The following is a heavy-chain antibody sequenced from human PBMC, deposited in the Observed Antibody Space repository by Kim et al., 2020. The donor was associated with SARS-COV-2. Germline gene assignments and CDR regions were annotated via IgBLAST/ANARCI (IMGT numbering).Heavy chain of an antibody. V-gene: IGHV3-30*04. J-gene: IGHJ2*01. CDR3: ARGGPLEIILDWYFDL. Sequence: GGSLRLSCAASGFIFNNYAMHWVRQAPGKGLEWVAVMSHDGRNELYTDSVKGRFTISRDNSKSTLYLQMNSLRTEDTAVYYCARGGPLEIILDWYFDLWGRGTLVTVSS. CDR2: MSHDGRNE. CDR1: GFIFNNYA.